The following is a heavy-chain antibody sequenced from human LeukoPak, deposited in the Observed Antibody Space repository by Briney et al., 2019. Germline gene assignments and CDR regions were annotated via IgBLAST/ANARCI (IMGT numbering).Heavy chain of an antibody. J-gene: IGHJ6*03. CDR2: FDPEDGET. CDR3: ARGYGLTAGTSHYYYYMDV. V-gene: IGHV1-24*01. Sequence: ASVKVSCKVSGYTLTELSMHWVRQAPGKGLEWMGRFDPEDGETIYAQKFQGRVTITADESTSTAYMELSSLRSEDTAVYYCARGYGLTAGTSHYYYYMDVWGKGTTVTISS. CDR1: GYTLTELS. D-gene: IGHD6-19*01.